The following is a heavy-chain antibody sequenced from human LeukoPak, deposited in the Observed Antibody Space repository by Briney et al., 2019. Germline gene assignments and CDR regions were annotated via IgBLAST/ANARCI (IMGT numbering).Heavy chain of an antibody. CDR3: AKDPNPRITMIVVVDY. Sequence: GGSLRLSCAASGFTFSSYAMSWVRQAPGKGLEWVSAISGSGGSTYYADSVKGRFTISRDNSKNTLYLQMNSLRAEDTAVYYCAKDPNPRITMIVVVDYWGQGTLSPSPQ. CDR1: GFTFSSYA. V-gene: IGHV3-23*01. D-gene: IGHD3-22*01. J-gene: IGHJ4*02. CDR2: ISGSGGST.